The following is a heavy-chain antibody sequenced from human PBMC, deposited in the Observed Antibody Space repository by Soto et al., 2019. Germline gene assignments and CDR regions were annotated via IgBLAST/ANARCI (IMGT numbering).Heavy chain of an antibody. D-gene: IGHD2-2*02. V-gene: IGHV1-69*06. CDR2: IIPIFGTA. CDR3: ARDRDIVVVPAAIGSDGMDV. Sequence: QVQLVQSGAEVKKPGSSVKVSCKASGGTFSSYAISWVRQAPGQGLEWMGGIIPIFGTANYAQKFQGRVTITAVKSTSTAYMELSSLRSQDTAVYYCARDRDIVVVPAAIGSDGMDVWGQGTTVTVSS. J-gene: IGHJ6*02. CDR1: GGTFSSYA.